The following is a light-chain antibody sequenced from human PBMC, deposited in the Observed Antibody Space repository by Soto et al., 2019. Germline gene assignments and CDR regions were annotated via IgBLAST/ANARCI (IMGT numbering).Light chain of an antibody. J-gene: IGKJ5*01. CDR1: QGISSW. V-gene: IGKV1-12*01. Sequence: DIQMNQSPYSVSASVGDRVTITCRASQGISSWLAWYQQKPGKAPKLLIYAASSLQSRVPSRFSGNGSVTHFTLTISSLQPEDFAPYYCQHGNSFPIPFGQATRLEIK. CDR3: QHGNSFPIP. CDR2: AAS.